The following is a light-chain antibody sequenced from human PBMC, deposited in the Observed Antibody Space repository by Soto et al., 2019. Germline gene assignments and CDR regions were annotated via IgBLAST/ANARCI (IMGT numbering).Light chain of an antibody. CDR3: CSFAGSGTGV. CDR1: SGDIGTYNL. J-gene: IGLJ1*01. CDR2: EVN. V-gene: IGLV2-23*02. Sequence: QSALTQPASVSGSPGQSIAISCTGTSGDIGTYNLVSWYQQHPGKAPKLMISEVNKRPSGVSDRFSGSKSGDTASLTISGLRTEDEADYYRCSFAGSGTGVFGTGTKVTVL.